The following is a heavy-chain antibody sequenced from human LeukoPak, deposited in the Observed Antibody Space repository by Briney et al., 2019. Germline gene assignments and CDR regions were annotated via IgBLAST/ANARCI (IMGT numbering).Heavy chain of an antibody. J-gene: IGHJ3*02. CDR2: INHSGST. D-gene: IGHD2-2*01. CDR3: ARGRVVPASSI. V-gene: IGHV4-34*01. CDR1: GGSLSGYY. Sequence: SETLSLTCAVYGGSLSGYYWSWIRQPPGKGLEWIGEINHSGSTNYNPPLKSRVTISVDTSKNQFSLKLSSVTAADTAVYYCARGRVVPASSIWGQGTMVTVSS.